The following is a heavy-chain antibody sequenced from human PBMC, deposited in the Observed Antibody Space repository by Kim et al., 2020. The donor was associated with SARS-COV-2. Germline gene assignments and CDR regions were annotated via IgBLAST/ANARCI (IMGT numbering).Heavy chain of an antibody. CDR1: GASIRSGDYY. Sequence: SETLSLTCAVSGASIRSGDYYWSWIRQPPGKGLECIGYIYYSGNTYYNPSLQSRITISVDTSKNQFSLKLTSVTAADTAVYYCARVPRFGGTTVFGVVTRGWFDPWGQGTLVTVSS. D-gene: IGHD3-3*01. V-gene: IGHV4-30-4*01. CDR2: IYYSGNT. J-gene: IGHJ5*02. CDR3: ARVPRFGGTTVFGVVTRGWFDP.